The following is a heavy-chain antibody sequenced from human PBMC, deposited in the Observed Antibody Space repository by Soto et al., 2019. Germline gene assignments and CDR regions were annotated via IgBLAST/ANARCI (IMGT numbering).Heavy chain of an antibody. J-gene: IGHJ5*02. Sequence: QVQLQESGPGLVKPSQTLSLTCTVSGGSISSGGYYWSWIRQHPGKGLEWIGYIYDSGSTYYNPSLTSRVTIAVDTSKNQCSLKLSSVTAADTAVYYCAGAPYSYGSWFDPWGQGTLVTVSS. CDR2: IYDSGST. V-gene: IGHV4-31*03. CDR3: AGAPYSYGSWFDP. D-gene: IGHD5-18*01. CDR1: GGSISSGGYY.